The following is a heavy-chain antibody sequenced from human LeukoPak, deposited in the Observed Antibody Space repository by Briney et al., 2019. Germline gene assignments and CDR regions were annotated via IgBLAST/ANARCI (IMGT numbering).Heavy chain of an antibody. CDR2: IDWDDDK. J-gene: IGHJ5*02. CDR1: GFSLSTSAMR. CDR3: AHRNILYYYDSSGYT. V-gene: IGHV2-70*04. Sequence: SGPALVKPTQTLTLTCTFSGFSLSTSAMRVSWIRQPPGKALEWLARIDWDDDKFYTTSLKSRLTITKDTSKNHVVLTMTNMDPVDTATYYCAHRNILYYYDSSGYTWGQGTLVTVSS. D-gene: IGHD3-22*01.